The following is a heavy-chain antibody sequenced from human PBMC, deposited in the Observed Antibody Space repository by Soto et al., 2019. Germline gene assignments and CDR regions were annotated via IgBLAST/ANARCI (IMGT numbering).Heavy chain of an antibody. J-gene: IGHJ6*02. CDR1: GFTFSNAW. Sequence: PGGSLRLSCAASGFTFSNAWMSWVRQAPGKGLEWVGRIKSKTDGGTTDYAAPVKGRFTISRDDSKNTLYLQMNSLKTEDTAVYYCTTEGVGATNHYYYGMDVWGQGTTLTVSS. CDR3: TTEGVGATNHYYYGMDV. V-gene: IGHV3-15*01. D-gene: IGHD1-26*01. CDR2: IKSKTDGGTT.